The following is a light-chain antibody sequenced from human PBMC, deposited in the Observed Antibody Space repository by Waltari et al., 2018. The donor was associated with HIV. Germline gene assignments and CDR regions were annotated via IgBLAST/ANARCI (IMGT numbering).Light chain of an antibody. CDR1: SSDVGGYNY. Sequence: QSALTQPRSVSGSPGQSVTISCTGTSSDVGGYNYVFWYQHHPGKAPKFMIYDVTKRSSGVPDRFSGSKSGNTASLTISGLQAEDEADYYCCSYAGRYTYVFGTGTKVTVL. CDR3: CSYAGRYTYV. J-gene: IGLJ1*01. V-gene: IGLV2-11*01. CDR2: DVT.